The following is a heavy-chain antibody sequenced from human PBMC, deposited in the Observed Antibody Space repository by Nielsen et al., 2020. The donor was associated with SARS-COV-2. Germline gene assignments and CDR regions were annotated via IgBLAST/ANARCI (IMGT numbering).Heavy chain of an antibody. CDR3: ARGGGYKLY. CDR1: GGYISSYY. CDR2: IYYSGST. J-gene: IGHJ4*02. D-gene: IGHD5-24*01. Sequence: SENLPLTCTVSGGYISSYYWSWIRQPPGKGLEWIGYIYYSGSTNYNPSLKSRVTISVDTSKNQFSLKLSSVTAADTAVYYCARGGGYKLYWGQGTLVTVSS. V-gene: IGHV4-59*08.